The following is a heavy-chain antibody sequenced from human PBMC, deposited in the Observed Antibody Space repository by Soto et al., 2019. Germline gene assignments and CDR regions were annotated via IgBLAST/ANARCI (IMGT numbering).Heavy chain of an antibody. J-gene: IGHJ6*02. CDR3: ARAVDYYYYGMDV. D-gene: IGHD6-19*01. V-gene: IGHV1-18*01. CDR2: ISAYNGNT. CDR1: GYTFTSYG. Sequence: ASVKVSCKASGYTFTSYGSSWVRQAPGQGLEWMGWISAYNGNTDYAQKLQGRVTMTTDTSTSTAYMELRSLRSDDTAVYYCARAVDYYYYGMDVWGQGTTVTVSS.